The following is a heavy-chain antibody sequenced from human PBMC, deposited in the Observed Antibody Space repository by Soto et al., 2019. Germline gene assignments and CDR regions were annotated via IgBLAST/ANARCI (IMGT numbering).Heavy chain of an antibody. CDR2: ISGSGGST. Sequence: LRLSFAASGFTFSSYAMSWVRQAPGKGLEWVSAISGSGGSTYYADSVKGRFTISRDNSKNTLYLQMNSLRAEDTAVYYCAKASSGYNDYFDYWGQGTLVTSPQ. V-gene: IGHV3-23*01. J-gene: IGHJ4*02. CDR3: AKASSGYNDYFDY. D-gene: IGHD3-22*01. CDR1: GFTFSSYA.